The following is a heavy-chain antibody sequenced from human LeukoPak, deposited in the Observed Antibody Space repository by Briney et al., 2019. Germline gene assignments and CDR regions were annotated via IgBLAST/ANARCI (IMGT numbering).Heavy chain of an antibody. CDR2: IFSSGST. CDR1: GGSLSPYY. V-gene: IGHV4-4*09. J-gene: IGHJ4*02. CDR3: ARRQIYFDY. Sequence: PSETLSLTCSVSGGSLSPYYWSWIRQPPGKGLEWIGYIFSSGSTNYNPSLKSRVTISVDTSRNQFSLKLSSVTAADTAVYYCARRQIYFDYWGRGTLVIVSS.